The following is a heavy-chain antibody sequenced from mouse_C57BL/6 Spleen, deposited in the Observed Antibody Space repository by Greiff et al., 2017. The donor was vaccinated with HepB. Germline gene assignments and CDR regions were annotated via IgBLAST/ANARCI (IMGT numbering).Heavy chain of an antibody. D-gene: IGHD2-4*01. CDR1: GFNIKDDY. Sequence: VQLQQSGAELVRPGASVKLSCTASGFNIKDDYMHWVKQSPEQGLEWIGWIDPENGDTEYASKFQGKATITADTSSNTAYLQLSSLTSEDTAVYYCTTDDYDDYFDYWGQGTTLTVSS. J-gene: IGHJ2*01. CDR3: TTDDYDDYFDY. V-gene: IGHV14-4*01. CDR2: IDPENGDT.